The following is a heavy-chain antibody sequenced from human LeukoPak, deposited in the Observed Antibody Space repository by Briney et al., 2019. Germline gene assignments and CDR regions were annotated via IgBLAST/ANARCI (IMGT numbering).Heavy chain of an antibody. CDR2: IYYSGST. CDR1: GGSISSYY. Sequence: SETLSLTCTVSGGSISSYYWSWIRQPPGKGLEWIGYIYYSGSTNYNPSLKSRVTISVDTSKNQFSLKLSSVTAADTAVYYCALTRGYSYGLFDNWAQETPVTVP. V-gene: IGHV4-59*01. J-gene: IGHJ4*02. D-gene: IGHD5-18*01. CDR3: ALTRGYSYGLFDN.